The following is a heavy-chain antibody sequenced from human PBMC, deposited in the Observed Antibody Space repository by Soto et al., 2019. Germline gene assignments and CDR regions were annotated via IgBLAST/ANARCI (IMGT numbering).Heavy chain of an antibody. CDR1: CGSFSGYY. D-gene: IGHD1-26*01. CDR3: ARGRGFGSYYVIWYFDY. Sequence: SETLSLTCAVYCGSFSGYYWSWIRQPPGKGLEWIGEINHSGSTNYNPSLKSRVTISVDTSKNQFSLKLSSVTAADTAVYYCARGRGFGSYYVIWYFDYWGQGTLVTVSS. J-gene: IGHJ4*02. CDR2: INHSGST. V-gene: IGHV4-34*01.